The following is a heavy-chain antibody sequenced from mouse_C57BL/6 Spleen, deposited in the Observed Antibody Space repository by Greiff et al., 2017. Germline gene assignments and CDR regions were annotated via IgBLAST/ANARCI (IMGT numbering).Heavy chain of an antibody. CDR3: TTGTGAY. Sequence: EVQLVESGAELVRPGASVKLSCTASGFNIKDDYMHWVKQRPEQGLEWIGWIDPENGDTEYASKFQGKATITADTSSNTAYLQLSSLTSEDTAVYYCTTGTGAYWGQGTLVTVSA. V-gene: IGHV14-4*01. D-gene: IGHD4-1*01. J-gene: IGHJ3*01. CDR2: IDPENGDT. CDR1: GFNIKDDY.